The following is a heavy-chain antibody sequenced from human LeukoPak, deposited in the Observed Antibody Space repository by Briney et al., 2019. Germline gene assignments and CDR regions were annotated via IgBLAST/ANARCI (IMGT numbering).Heavy chain of an antibody. CDR1: GVSLRGYY. CDR2: VNHEGDS. D-gene: IGHD4-11*01. V-gene: IGHV4-34*01. J-gene: IGHJ6*03. CDR3: ARGSNYVSDYYFDV. Sequence: SETLSLTCAVYGVSLRGYYWSWIRQSPEKGLEWIGEVNHEGDSIYSPSLKSRLTVSVDMSKNQFSLNLRSVTAAVTAVYFCARGSNYVSDYYFDVWGKGTTVIVSS.